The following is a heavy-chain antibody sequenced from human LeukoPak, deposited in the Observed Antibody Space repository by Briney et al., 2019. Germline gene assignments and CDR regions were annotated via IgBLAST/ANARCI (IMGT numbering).Heavy chain of an antibody. CDR3: ARDQAVAIEHYYYYYGMDV. V-gene: IGHV3-21*01. J-gene: IGHJ6*02. D-gene: IGHD6-19*01. CDR1: GFTFSSYS. CDR2: ISSSSSYI. Sequence: MPGGSLRLSCAASGFTFSSYSMNWVHQAPGKGLEWVSSISSSSSYIYYADSVKGRFTISRDNAKNSLYLQMNSLRAEDTAAYYCARDQAVAIEHYYYYYGMDVWGQGTTVTVSS.